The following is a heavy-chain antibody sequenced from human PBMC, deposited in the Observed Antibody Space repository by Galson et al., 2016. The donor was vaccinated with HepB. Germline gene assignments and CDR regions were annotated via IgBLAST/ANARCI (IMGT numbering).Heavy chain of an antibody. J-gene: IGHJ4*02. CDR1: GFSVRDDY. Sequence: SLRLSCAASGFSVRDDYMNWVRQAPGKGLEWVSVIHASGDTNYAGSVEDRFTISRDTSKNTVYLQMSSLRPEDTAVYYCWRDSYDSSSSSVDFWGQGTLVTVSA. CDR2: IHASGDT. CDR3: WRDSYDSSSSSVDF. D-gene: IGHD6-6*01. V-gene: IGHV3-53*01.